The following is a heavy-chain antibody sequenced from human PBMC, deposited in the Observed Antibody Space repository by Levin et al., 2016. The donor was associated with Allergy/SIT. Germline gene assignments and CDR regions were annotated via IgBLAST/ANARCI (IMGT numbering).Heavy chain of an antibody. CDR2: IIPIFGTA. D-gene: IGHD3-10*01. J-gene: IGHJ6*02. CDR3: ARASAAMVRGEDV. Sequence: WVRQAPGQGLEWMGGIIPIFGTANYAQKFQGRVTITADESTSTAYMELSSLRSEDTAVYYCARASAAMVRGEDVWGQGTTVTVSS. V-gene: IGHV1-69*01.